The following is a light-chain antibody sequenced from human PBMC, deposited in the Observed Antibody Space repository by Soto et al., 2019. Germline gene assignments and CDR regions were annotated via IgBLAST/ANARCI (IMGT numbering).Light chain of an antibody. V-gene: IGLV1-47*01. CDR3: QSYDSSLSGYV. Sequence: QSVLTQPPSASGTPGQTVTITCSGSSSNIGSDYVFWYQQLPGTALRLLIYRDIQRPSGVPDRFSGSKSGTSASLAITGLQAEDEADYYCQSYDSSLSGYVFGTGTKLTVL. J-gene: IGLJ1*01. CDR1: SSNIGSDY. CDR2: RDI.